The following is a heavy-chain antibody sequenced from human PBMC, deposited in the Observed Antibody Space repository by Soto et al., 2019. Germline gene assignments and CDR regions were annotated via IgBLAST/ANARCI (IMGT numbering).Heavy chain of an antibody. CDR2: ISAYNGNT. D-gene: IGHD3-22*01. CDR1: GYTFTSYG. Sequence: DSVKVYCKASGYTFTSYGISWVRQATGQGLEWMGWISAYNGNTNYAQKLQGRVTMTTDTSTSTAYMELRSLRSDDTAVYYCARGTAANYYDSSYGMDVWGQGTTVTVSS. CDR3: ARGTAANYYDSSYGMDV. J-gene: IGHJ6*02. V-gene: IGHV1-18*01.